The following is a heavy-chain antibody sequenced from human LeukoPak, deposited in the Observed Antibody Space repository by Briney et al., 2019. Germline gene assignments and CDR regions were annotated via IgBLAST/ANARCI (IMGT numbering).Heavy chain of an antibody. CDR3: GRDLIVGATPGDY. Sequence: GRSLRLSCAASGFTFDDYAMHWVRQAPGKGLEWVSGISWNSGSIGYADSVKGRFTISRDNAKNTLYLQMDSLRVEDTAVYYCGRDLIVGATPGDYWGQGTLVTVSS. V-gene: IGHV3-9*01. CDR1: GFTFDDYA. J-gene: IGHJ4*02. CDR2: ISWNSGSI. D-gene: IGHD1-26*01.